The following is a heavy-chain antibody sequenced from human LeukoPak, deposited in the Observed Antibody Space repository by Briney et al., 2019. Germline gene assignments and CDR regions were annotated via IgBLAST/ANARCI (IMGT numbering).Heavy chain of an antibody. Sequence: SETLSLTCTVSGGSISSGSYYWSWIRQPAGKGLEWIERIYTSGSTNYNPSLKSRVTISVDTSKIQFSLKLSSVTAADTAVYYCARRPSYCSGGSCYPFDIWGQGTMVTVSS. D-gene: IGHD2-15*01. V-gene: IGHV4-61*02. CDR2: IYTSGST. CDR1: GGSISSGSYY. CDR3: ARRPSYCSGGSCYPFDI. J-gene: IGHJ3*02.